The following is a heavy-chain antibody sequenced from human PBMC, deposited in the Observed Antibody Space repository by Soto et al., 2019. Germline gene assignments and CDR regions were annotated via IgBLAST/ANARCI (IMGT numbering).Heavy chain of an antibody. CDR2: IYSGGST. Sequence: EVQLVESGGGLVQPGGSLRLSCAASGFTVSSNYMSWVRQAPGKGLEWVSVIYSGGSTCYADSVKGRFTISRDNSKNTLYLQMNSLRAEDTAVYYCARDSSIAAPPEAFDIWGQGTMVTVSS. V-gene: IGHV3-66*01. CDR3: ARDSSIAAPPEAFDI. J-gene: IGHJ3*02. CDR1: GFTVSSNY. D-gene: IGHD6-6*01.